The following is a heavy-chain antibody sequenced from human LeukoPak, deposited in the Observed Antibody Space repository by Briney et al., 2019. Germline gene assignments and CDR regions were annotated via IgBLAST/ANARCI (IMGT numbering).Heavy chain of an antibody. CDR3: ARGQGYSYGYGPYYYYMDV. D-gene: IGHD5-18*01. CDR1: GGSFSGYY. CDR2: INHSGST. J-gene: IGHJ6*03. V-gene: IGHV4-34*01. Sequence: SETLSLTCAVYGGSFSGYYWSWIRQPPGKGLEWIGEINHSGSTNYNPSLKSRVTISVDTSKNQFSLKLSSVTAADTAVYCCARGQGYSYGYGPYYYYMDVWGKGTTVTVSS.